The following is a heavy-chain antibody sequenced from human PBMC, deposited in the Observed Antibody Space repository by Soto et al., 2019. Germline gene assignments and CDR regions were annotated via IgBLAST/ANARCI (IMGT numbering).Heavy chain of an antibody. CDR3: ARGPRYFQH. V-gene: IGHV4-34*01. CDR1: GGSFSGYY. CDR2: INHSGST. Sequence: QVQLQQWGAGLLKPSETLSLTCAVYGGSFSGYYWSWIRQPPGKGLERTGEINHSGSTNYNPSLKNQVPKXVDTSKNQFSLKLSSVTAADTAVYYCARGPRYFQHWGQGTLVTVSS. J-gene: IGHJ1*01.